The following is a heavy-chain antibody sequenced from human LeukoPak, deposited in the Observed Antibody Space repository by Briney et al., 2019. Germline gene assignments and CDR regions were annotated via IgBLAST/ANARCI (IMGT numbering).Heavy chain of an antibody. CDR2: IRYDGSNK. Sequence: GGSLRLSCAASGFTFSSYGMHWVRQAPGKGLEWVAFIRYDGSNKYYADSVKGRFTISRDNSKNTLYLQMNSLRAEDTAVYYCAKTSVWYCSGGSCYGFDYWGQGTLVTVSS. J-gene: IGHJ4*02. CDR1: GFTFSSYG. CDR3: AKTSVWYCSGGSCYGFDY. V-gene: IGHV3-30*02. D-gene: IGHD2-15*01.